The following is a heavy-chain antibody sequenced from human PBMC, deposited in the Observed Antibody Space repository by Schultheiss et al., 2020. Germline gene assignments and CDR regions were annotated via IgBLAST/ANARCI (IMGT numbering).Heavy chain of an antibody. J-gene: IGHJ3*02. CDR3: ARDEGVMTTVTTCAFDI. CDR2: ISYDGSNK. Sequence: GESLKISCAASGFTFSSYAMHWVRQAPGKGLEWVAVISYDGSNKYYADSVKGRFTISRDNSKNTLYLQMNSLRAEDTAVYYYARDEGVMTTVTTCAFDIWVQGTMVPVSS. D-gene: IGHD4-17*01. CDR1: GFTFSSYA. V-gene: IGHV3-30-3*01.